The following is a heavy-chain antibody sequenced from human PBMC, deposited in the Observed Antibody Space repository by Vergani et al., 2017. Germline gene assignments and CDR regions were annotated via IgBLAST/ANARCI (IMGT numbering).Heavy chain of an antibody. CDR3: ARSPHGYTYGGYISQFDP. CDR1: GCAFRTYG. Sequence: QVQLVESGGGVVQPGRSLRLSCVASGCAFRTYGMHWVRQAPGKGLEWVANIKYDGSKKNYVDSVKGRFTISRDNAKNSLYLQMNNLRVEDTAVYFCARSPHGYTYGGYISQFDPWGQGTLVTVSS. V-gene: IGHV3-33*05. CDR2: IKYDGSKK. D-gene: IGHD5-18*01. J-gene: IGHJ5*02.